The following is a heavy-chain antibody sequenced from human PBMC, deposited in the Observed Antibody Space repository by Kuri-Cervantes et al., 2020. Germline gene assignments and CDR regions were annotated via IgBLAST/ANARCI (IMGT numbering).Heavy chain of an antibody. D-gene: IGHD6-13*01. CDR2: ISFDGSNK. Sequence: GESLKISCAASGFSFRTYSMNWVRQAPGKGLEWVAVISFDGSNKYYADSVKGRFTISRDNSKNTLYPQMNSLRAEDTAVYYCARDPSGALAAAGLVYYYYYGMDVWGQGTTVTVSS. J-gene: IGHJ6*02. CDR1: GFSFRTYS. CDR3: ARDPSGALAAAGLVYYYYYGMDV. V-gene: IGHV3-30*03.